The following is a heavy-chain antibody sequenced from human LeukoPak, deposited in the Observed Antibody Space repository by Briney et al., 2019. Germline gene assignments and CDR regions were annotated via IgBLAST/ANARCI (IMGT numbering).Heavy chain of an antibody. D-gene: IGHD3-22*01. CDR3: ARGYDY. Sequence: SETLSLTCSVSGGSISGSYYYWAWVRQPPGKGLEWIGIINDSGNTYYNPSLRSRVTISVDTSKNQFSLKVNSVTAADTAVYYCARGYDYWGQGTLVTVSS. V-gene: IGHV4-39*01. CDR2: INDSGNT. J-gene: IGHJ4*01. CDR1: GGSISGSYYY.